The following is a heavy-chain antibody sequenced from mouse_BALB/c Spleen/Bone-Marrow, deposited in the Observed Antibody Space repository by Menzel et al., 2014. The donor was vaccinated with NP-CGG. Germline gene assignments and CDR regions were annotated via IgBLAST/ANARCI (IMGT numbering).Heavy chain of an antibody. D-gene: IGHD1-1*01. Sequence: EVQLQQSGPSLVKPSQTLSLTCSVAGDSITSGYWNWIQKFPGNKLEYMGYISYSGSTYHNPSLKSRISTTRDTSKNQYYLQLNSVTTEDTATYYCASPLITTVVAPFAYWGQGTLVTVSA. CDR1: GDSITSGY. CDR3: ASPLITTVVAPFAY. V-gene: IGHV3-8*02. J-gene: IGHJ3*01. CDR2: ISYSGST.